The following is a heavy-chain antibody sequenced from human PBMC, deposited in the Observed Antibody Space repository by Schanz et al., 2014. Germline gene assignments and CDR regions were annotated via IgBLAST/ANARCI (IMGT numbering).Heavy chain of an antibody. CDR2: LRSDGSRR. D-gene: IGHD3-10*01. V-gene: IGHV3-30*02. CDR3: ATVGSETYSIYWYFDL. J-gene: IGHJ2*01. Sequence: VQLVESGGGVVQPGGSLRLSCVGSGYSFSDYDMYWIRQAPGKGLEWLAFLRSDGSRRDYADSVKGRFTISRDNAKNTLYLQMNRLRTEDTAVYYCATVGSETYSIYWYFDLWGRGTLVTVSS. CDR1: GYSFSDYD.